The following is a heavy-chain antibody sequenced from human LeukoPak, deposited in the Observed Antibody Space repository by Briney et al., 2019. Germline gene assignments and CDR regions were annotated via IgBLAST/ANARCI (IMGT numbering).Heavy chain of an antibody. D-gene: IGHD6-13*01. CDR1: GFTFSSYS. Sequence: PGGSLRLSCAASGFTFSSYSMNWVRQAPGKGLEWVSVIYSGGSTYYADSVKGRFTISRDNSKNTLYLQMNSLRAEDTAVYYCARVHSSSCWFDPWGQGTLVTVSS. CDR3: ARVHSSSCWFDP. V-gene: IGHV3-66*02. CDR2: IYSGGST. J-gene: IGHJ5*02.